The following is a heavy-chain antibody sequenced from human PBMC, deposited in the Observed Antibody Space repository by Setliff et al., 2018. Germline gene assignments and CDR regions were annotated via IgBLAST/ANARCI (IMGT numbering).Heavy chain of an antibody. D-gene: IGHD1-26*01. J-gene: IGHJ2*01. CDR3: ARLRRSTPHWYFDL. V-gene: IGHV4-38-2*02. CDR2: LHRVGTF. Sequence: SETLSLTCSVSGYSIITGYYWAWIRRLPGRGLEWIGSLHRVGTFFYNPSLVSRATLSLDTSRNQFSLRLTSVSAADTAVYYCARLRRSTPHWYFDLWGRGTLVTVSS. CDR1: GYSIITGYY.